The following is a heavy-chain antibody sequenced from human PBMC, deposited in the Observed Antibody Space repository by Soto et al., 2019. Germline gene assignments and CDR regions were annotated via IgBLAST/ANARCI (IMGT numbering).Heavy chain of an antibody. CDR3: ARAILVYGSGSYYYYNYYSLDV. V-gene: IGHV3-30*09. D-gene: IGHD3-10*01. CDR1: GFTFRDFA. CDR2: ISYDGSNK. Sequence: PGGSLRLSCAASGFTFRDFAMHWVRQAPGKGLEWMAVISYDGSNKQYADSVKGRFAISRDDSKNTLYLQMNSLRAEDTAVYYCARAILVYGSGSYYYYNYYSLDVWGLGTTVTVSS. J-gene: IGHJ6*01.